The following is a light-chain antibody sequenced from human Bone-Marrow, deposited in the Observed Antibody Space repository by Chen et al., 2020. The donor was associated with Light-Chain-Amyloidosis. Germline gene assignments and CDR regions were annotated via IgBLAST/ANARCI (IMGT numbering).Light chain of an antibody. CDR1: TSDVGGYNY. V-gene: IGLV2-14*01. Sequence: QSVLTQPASVSGSPGQSSPISCTGTTSDVGGYNYVSWYQQYPGKAPKLMISEVSDRPSGVSNRFSGSKSGNTASLTISGLQAEDEADYYCSSYTSIGKVVFGGGTTVTVL. CDR3: SSYTSIGKVV. J-gene: IGLJ2*01. CDR2: EVS.